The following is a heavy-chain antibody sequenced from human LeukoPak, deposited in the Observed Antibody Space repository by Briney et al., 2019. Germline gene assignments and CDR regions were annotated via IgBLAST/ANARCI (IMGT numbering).Heavy chain of an antibody. CDR3: ARDRGWFGELLFDY. CDR1: GITLSNYG. V-gene: IGHV3-64*01. D-gene: IGHD3-10*01. J-gene: IGHJ4*02. Sequence: GGSLRLPCAVSGITLSNYGMSWVRQAPGKRLEYVSAISSNGGSTYYANSVKGRFTISRDNSKNTLYLQMGSLRAEDMAVYYCARDRGWFGELLFDYWGQGTLVTVSS. CDR2: ISSNGGST.